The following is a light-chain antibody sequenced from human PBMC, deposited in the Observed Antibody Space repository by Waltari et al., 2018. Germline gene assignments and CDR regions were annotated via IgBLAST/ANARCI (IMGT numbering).Light chain of an antibody. J-gene: IGKJ3*01. CDR1: QDISGY. CDR2: NAS. CDR3: QQYDNLPRFT. Sequence: DIQMTQSPSSLSASVGDRVSITCRASQDISGYLNWYQHKPGKAPKLLIYNASNLKAGVPSRFSGSASATDSTLTISGLQPEDVATYFCQQYDNLPRFTFGPGTKVTIK. V-gene: IGKV1-33*01.